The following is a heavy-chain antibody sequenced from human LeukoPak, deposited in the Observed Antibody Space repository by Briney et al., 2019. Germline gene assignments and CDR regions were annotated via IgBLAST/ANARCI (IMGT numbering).Heavy chain of an antibody. CDR1: GFTFSSYG. Sequence: PGGSLRLSCAASGFTFSSYGMHWVRQAPGKGLEWVAVISYDGSNKYYADSVKGRFTISRDNSKNTLYLQMNSLRAEDTAVYYCAKGGGRRDYDSSGYFRDWGQGTLVTVSS. V-gene: IGHV3-30*18. CDR2: ISYDGSNK. D-gene: IGHD3-22*01. J-gene: IGHJ4*02. CDR3: AKGGGRRDYDSSGYFRD.